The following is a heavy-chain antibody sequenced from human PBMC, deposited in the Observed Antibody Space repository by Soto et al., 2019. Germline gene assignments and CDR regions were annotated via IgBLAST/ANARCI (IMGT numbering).Heavy chain of an antibody. D-gene: IGHD1-1*01. CDR1: GFTFSTYA. J-gene: IGHJ6*02. V-gene: IGHV3-23*01. CDR2: ISGSGGSI. Sequence: PGGSLRLSCAASGFTFSTYAMNWVRQAPGNGLEWVSAISGSGGSIHYAGSVKGRFTISRDNSKNTLYLQMNSLRDEDTAVYHCVKGYWKGDVWGQGTTVTVSS. CDR3: VKGYWKGDV.